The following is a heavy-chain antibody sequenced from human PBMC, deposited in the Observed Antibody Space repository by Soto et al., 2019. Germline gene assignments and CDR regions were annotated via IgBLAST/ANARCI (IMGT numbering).Heavy chain of an antibody. CDR1: GGTFSSYA. CDR3: AIGGVDYYDSSGYYSDY. Sequence: QVQLVQSGAEVKKPGSSVKVSCKASGGTFSSYAISWVRQAPGQGLEWMGGIIPIFGTANYAQKFQGRVTITADESTSTAYMELSSLRSEDTAVYYCAIGGVDYYDSSGYYSDYWGQGTLVTVSS. D-gene: IGHD3-22*01. V-gene: IGHV1-69*01. CDR2: IIPIFGTA. J-gene: IGHJ4*02.